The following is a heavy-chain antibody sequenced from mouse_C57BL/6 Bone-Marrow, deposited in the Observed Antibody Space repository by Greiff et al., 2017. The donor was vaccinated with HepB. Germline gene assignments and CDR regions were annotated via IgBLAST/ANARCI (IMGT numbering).Heavy chain of an antibody. V-gene: IGHV1-50*01. J-gene: IGHJ1*03. CDR2: IDPSDSYT. Sequence: QVQLQQPGAELVKPGASVKLSCKASGYTFTSYWMQWVKQRPGQGLEWIGEIDPSDSYTNYNQKFKGKATLTVDKSSSTAYMQRSSLTSEDSAVYECALLSGYYYDWDLDVWGTGTTVTVSA. CDR3: ALLSGYYYDWDLDV. D-gene: IGHD1-1*01. CDR1: GYTFTSYW.